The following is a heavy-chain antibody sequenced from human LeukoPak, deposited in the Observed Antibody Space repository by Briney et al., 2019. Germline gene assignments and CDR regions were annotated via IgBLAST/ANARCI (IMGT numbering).Heavy chain of an antibody. Sequence: PGGSLRLSCAASGFTFSNYAMSWVRQAPGKGLEYVSAISSNGGSTYYANSVKGRFTISRDNSKNTLYLQMGSLRAEDMAVYYCASGRDGIFDIWGQGTMVTVSS. CDR3: ASGRDGIFDI. D-gene: IGHD5-24*01. CDR1: GFTFSNYA. CDR2: ISSNGGST. J-gene: IGHJ3*02. V-gene: IGHV3-64*01.